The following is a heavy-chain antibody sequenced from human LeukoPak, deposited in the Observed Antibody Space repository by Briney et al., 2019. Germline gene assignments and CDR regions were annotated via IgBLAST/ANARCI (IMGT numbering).Heavy chain of an antibody. CDR3: TTGYGDYAIDY. CDR1: GFAFSNAW. Sequence: PGGSLRLSCAASGFAFSNAWMSWVRQAPGKGLEWVGRIKSKTDGGTTDYAAPVKGRFTTSRDDSKNTLYLQMNSLKTEDTAVYHCTTGYGDYAIDYWGQGTLVTVSS. D-gene: IGHD4-17*01. CDR2: IKSKTDGGTT. J-gene: IGHJ4*02. V-gene: IGHV3-15*01.